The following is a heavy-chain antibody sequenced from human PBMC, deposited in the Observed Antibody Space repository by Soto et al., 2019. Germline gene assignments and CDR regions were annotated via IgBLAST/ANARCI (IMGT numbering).Heavy chain of an antibody. Sequence: EVQLLESGGGLTQPGGSLRLSCAASGFTFSSSAMNWVRQAPGKGLVWLASISGRGSSTFYADSVKGRFTISRDNSNNTLYLQMNSLRAEDTAVYYCAKDSHYFGSGSLDYWAQGTLVTVSS. CDR2: ISGRGSST. V-gene: IGHV3-23*01. CDR3: AKDSHYFGSGSLDY. CDR1: GFTFSSSA. D-gene: IGHD3-10*01. J-gene: IGHJ4*02.